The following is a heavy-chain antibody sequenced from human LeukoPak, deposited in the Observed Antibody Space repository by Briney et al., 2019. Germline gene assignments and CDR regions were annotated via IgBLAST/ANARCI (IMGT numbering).Heavy chain of an antibody. CDR3: ARVSFYDSSGYYSGPGY. Sequence: SETLSLTCTVSGGSISSYYWSWIRQPPGKGLEWIGYIYYSGSTNYNPSLKSRVTISVDTSKNQFSLKLSSVTAADTAVYYCARVSFYDSSGYYSGPGYWGQGTLVTVSS. CDR1: GGSISSYY. V-gene: IGHV4-59*12. J-gene: IGHJ4*02. CDR2: IYYSGST. D-gene: IGHD3-22*01.